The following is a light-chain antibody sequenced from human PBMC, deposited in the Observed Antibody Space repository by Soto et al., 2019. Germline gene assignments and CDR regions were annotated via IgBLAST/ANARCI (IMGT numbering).Light chain of an antibody. CDR2: SNN. J-gene: IGLJ3*02. CDR1: SCNIGSNT. Sequence: QSVLTQPPSASGTPGQRVTISCSGSSCNIGSNTVNWYHQLPGTDPKQLIYSNNQRPSGVPDRFSGSKSCTSASLAISVLQADDEADYYCAAWDDSVTVWVFGGGTKLTVL. V-gene: IGLV1-44*01. CDR3: AAWDDSVTVWV.